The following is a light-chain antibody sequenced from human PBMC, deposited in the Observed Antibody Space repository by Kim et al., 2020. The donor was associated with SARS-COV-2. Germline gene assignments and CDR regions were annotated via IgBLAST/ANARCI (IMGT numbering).Light chain of an antibody. CDR2: DAS. J-gene: IGKJ1*01. CDR1: QSIGKW. Sequence: DIQMTQSPSTLSASVGDRVAITCRASQSIGKWLAWYQQKPGKAPDLLIYDASTLESGVPSRFSGSVSETEFTLTISGLQPDDFATYYCQQYNSHSRTFGQGTKVDIK. V-gene: IGKV1-5*01. CDR3: QQYNSHSRT.